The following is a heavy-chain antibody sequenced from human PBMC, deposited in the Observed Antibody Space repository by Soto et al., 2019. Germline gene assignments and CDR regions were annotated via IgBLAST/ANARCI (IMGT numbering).Heavy chain of an antibody. CDR1: GFTFDDYA. V-gene: IGHV3-9*01. CDR3: AKDMRFGELVGYNWFDP. CDR2: ISWNSGSI. J-gene: IGHJ5*02. Sequence: EVQPVESGGGLVQPGRSLRLSCAASGFTFDDYAMHWVRQAPGKGLEWVSGISWNSGSIGYADSVKGRFTISRDNAKNSLYLQMNSLRAEDTALYYCAKDMRFGELVGYNWFDPWGQGTLVTVSS. D-gene: IGHD3-10*01.